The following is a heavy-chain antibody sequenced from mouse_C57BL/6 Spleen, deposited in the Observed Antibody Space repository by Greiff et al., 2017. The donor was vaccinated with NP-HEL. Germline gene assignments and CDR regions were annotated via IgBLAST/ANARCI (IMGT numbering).Heavy chain of an antibody. V-gene: IGHV1-4*01. Sequence: VQLVESGAELARPGASVKMSCKASGYTFTSYTMHWVKQRPGQGLEWIGYINPSSGYTKYNQKFKDKATLTADKSSSTAYMQLSSLTSEDSAVYYCARNYDYSWFAYWGQGTLVTVSA. J-gene: IGHJ3*01. CDR2: INPSSGYT. CDR3: ARNYDYSWFAY. CDR1: GYTFTSYT. D-gene: IGHD2-4*01.